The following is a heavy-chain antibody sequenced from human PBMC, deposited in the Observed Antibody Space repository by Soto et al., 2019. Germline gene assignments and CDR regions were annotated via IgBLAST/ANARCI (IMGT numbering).Heavy chain of an antibody. J-gene: IGHJ5*01. CDR3: AKDPYQLQNTGWFDS. V-gene: IGHV3-48*02. D-gene: IGHD2-2*01. CDR2: ISGTSRTI. CDR1: GFTFSTYS. Sequence: HPGGSLRLSCAASGFTFSTYSMSWVRQAPGKGLEWLSYISGTSRTIYYADSVQGRFTVSRDNAKNALYLQMSSLRDEDTAVYYCAKDPYQLQNTGWFDSWGQGTLVTVSS.